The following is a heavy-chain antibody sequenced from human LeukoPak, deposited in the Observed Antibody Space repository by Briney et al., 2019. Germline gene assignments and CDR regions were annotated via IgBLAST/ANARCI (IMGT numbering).Heavy chain of an antibody. CDR1: GYTFTGYY. Sequence: ASVKVSCKASGYTFTGYYMHWVRQAPGQGLEWMGWINPNRGGTNYAQKFQGWVTVTRDTSISTAYMELSRLRSDDTAVYYCARRGSQSNEIDYWGQGTLVTVSS. CDR2: INPNRGGT. V-gene: IGHV1-2*04. J-gene: IGHJ4*02. CDR3: ARRGSQSNEIDY.